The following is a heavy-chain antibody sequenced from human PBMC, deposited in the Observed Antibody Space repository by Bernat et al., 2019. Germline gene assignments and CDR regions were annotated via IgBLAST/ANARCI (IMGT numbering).Heavy chain of an antibody. D-gene: IGHD3-16*02. V-gene: IGHV4-4*02. CDR1: GGSISSTNW. Sequence: QVQLQESGPGLVKPSGTLSLTCVVSGGSISSTNWWTWVRQPPGKGLEWIGESYHNGSTNYNPSLKSRVTILVDKSKNQFSLNLSSVTAADTAVYYCARVTQVYDYIWGTYRHDAFDFWGQGTMVTVSS. CDR2: SYHNGST. CDR3: ARVTQVYDYIWGTYRHDAFDF. J-gene: IGHJ3*01.